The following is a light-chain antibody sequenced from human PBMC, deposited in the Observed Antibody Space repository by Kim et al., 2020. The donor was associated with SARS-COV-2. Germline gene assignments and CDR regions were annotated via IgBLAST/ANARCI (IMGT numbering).Light chain of an antibody. CDR1: SSDVAAYAS. CDR2: QGN. CDR3: SSYAGSNTWV. Sequence: GQSVTISCSGTSSDVAAYASVSWYQHHPGKAPNLMIFQGNKRPSGVPDRFSGSKSGNTASLTVSGLQTDDEADYYCSSYAGSNTWVFGGGTQLTVL. J-gene: IGLJ3*02. V-gene: IGLV2-8*01.